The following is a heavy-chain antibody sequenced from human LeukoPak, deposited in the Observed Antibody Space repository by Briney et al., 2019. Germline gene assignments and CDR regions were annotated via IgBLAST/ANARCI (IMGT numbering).Heavy chain of an antibody. CDR2: IYNDGST. CDR3: ARDSGWISDY. D-gene: IGHD5-12*01. Sequence: GGSLRLSCAASGFIVSSSYMSWVRQAPGKGLEWVSVIYNDGSTFYAASVKGRFTISRDNSKNTLYLQMNTLGAEDTAVYYCARDSGWISDYWGQGTLVTVSS. V-gene: IGHV3-66*01. CDR1: GFIVSSSY. J-gene: IGHJ4*02.